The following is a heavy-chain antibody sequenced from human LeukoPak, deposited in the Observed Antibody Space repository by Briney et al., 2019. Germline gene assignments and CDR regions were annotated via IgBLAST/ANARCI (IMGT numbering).Heavy chain of an antibody. CDR3: ASLYYYDSRGYYYGE. J-gene: IGHJ4*02. Sequence: SETLSLTCTVSGGSISSYYWSWIRQPPGKGLEWIGYIYYSGSTNYNPSLKSRVTISVDTSKNQFSLKLSSVTAADTAVYYCASLYYYDSRGYYYGEWGQGTLVSVSS. CDR2: IYYSGST. V-gene: IGHV4-59*08. D-gene: IGHD3-22*01. CDR1: GGSISSYY.